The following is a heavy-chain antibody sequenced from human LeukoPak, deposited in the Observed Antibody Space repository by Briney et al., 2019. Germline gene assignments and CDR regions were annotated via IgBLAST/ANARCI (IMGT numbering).Heavy chain of an antibody. J-gene: IGHJ4*02. CDR1: GGSISSGSYH. D-gene: IGHD5-18*01. CDR3: ATLGYSYGTDY. CDR2: IDTSGSS. V-gene: IGHV4-61*02. Sequence: SETLSLTCTVSGGSISSGSYHWSWIRQPAGKGLEWIGRIDTSGSSNYNPSLKSRVTISVDTSKNQFSLKLSSVTAADTAVYYCATLGYSYGTDYWGQGTLVTVSS.